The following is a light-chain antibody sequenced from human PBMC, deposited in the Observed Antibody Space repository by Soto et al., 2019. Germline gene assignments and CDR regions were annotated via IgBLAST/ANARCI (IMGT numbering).Light chain of an antibody. CDR1: SSDVGAYNF. V-gene: IGLV2-14*01. CDR2: EVS. J-gene: IGLJ1*01. Sequence: QSALTQPASVSGSPGQSITISCTGTSSDVGAYNFVSWYQHHPGRAPKLILYEVSNRPSGISNRFSGSKSGNTASLTISGLQAEDVADYYCSSYTDVVTLEVFGPGTKLTVL. CDR3: SSYTDVVTLEV.